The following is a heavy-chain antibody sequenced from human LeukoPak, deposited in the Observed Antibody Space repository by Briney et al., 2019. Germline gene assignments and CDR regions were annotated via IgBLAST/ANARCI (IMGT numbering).Heavy chain of an antibody. CDR1: GFIFSSYW. CDR3: AKDIKRRVVTGWFDP. CDR2: INGDGSST. D-gene: IGHD3-22*01. J-gene: IGHJ5*02. V-gene: IGHV3-74*01. Sequence: GGSLRLSCAASGFIFSSYWIYWVRQAPGKGLVWVSRINGDGSSTSYADSVKGRFTISRDNAKNSLYLQMNSLRAEDMALYYCAKDIKRRVVTGWFDPWGQGTLVTVSS.